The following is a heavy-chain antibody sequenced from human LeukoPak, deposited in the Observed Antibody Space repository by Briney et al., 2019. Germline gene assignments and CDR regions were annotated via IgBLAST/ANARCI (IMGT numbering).Heavy chain of an antibody. CDR1: GFTFDDYA. Sequence: GGSLRLACASSGFTFDDYAMCWVREAPEKGLEWVSGISWNSGSIGYADSVKGRFTISRDNAKNSLYLQMNSLRAEDTALYYCAKDGRYYYDSSGYLFDYWGQGTLVTVSS. V-gene: IGHV3-9*01. CDR2: ISWNSGSI. J-gene: IGHJ4*02. CDR3: AKDGRYYYDSSGYLFDY. D-gene: IGHD3-22*01.